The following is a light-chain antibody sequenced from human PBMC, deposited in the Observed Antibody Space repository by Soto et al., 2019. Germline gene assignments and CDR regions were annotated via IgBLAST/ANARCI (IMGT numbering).Light chain of an antibody. V-gene: IGLV2-14*01. Sequence: QSVLTQPASVSGSPGQSITISCTGTSSDVGGYNYVSWYEQYPGKAPKLLISEVSNRPSGVSNRFSGSKSGNTASLTISGLQAEDEVNYFCISYTDFSGPYVFGTGTKVTVL. J-gene: IGLJ1*01. CDR1: SSDVGGYNY. CDR2: EVS. CDR3: ISYTDFSGPYV.